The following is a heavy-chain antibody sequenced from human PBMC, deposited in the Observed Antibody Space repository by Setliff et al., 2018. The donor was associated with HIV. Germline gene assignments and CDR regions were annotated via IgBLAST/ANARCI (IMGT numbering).Heavy chain of an antibody. Sequence: SVKVSCKASGGPFTSAFNWVRQVPGQGLEWMGGIIPIFGTANYAQNFGGRVTVTADQSTTTSYLQLDSLRFEDTAIYYCASDSPAARFEELEDHYYYFMDVWGKGTTVTVSS. CDR2: IIPIFGTA. D-gene: IGHD3-10*01. V-gene: IGHV1-69*13. CDR1: GGPFTSA. J-gene: IGHJ6*03. CDR3: ASDSPAARFEELEDHYYYFMDV.